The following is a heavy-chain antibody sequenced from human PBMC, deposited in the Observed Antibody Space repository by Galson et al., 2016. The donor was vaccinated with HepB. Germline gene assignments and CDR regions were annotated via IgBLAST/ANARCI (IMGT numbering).Heavy chain of an antibody. J-gene: IGHJ6*02. CDR1: GDTFTRYN. CDR3: AASLVRGGYYYGMDV. V-gene: IGHV1-46*01. Sequence: SVKVSCKASGDTFTRYNMHWVRQAPGQGLEWMGSINPSGASTRYAQKFQDRVTMTRDTSTSTDYMQLRSLRSEDTAVYYCAASLVRGGYYYGMDVWGQGTTVTVSS. CDR2: INPSGAST. D-gene: IGHD3-10*01.